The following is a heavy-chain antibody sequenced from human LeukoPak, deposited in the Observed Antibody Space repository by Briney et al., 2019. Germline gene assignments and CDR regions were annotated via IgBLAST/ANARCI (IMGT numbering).Heavy chain of an antibody. CDR3: AKVHYDSSGYRRGYFDY. D-gene: IGHD3-22*01. Sequence: PGGSLRLPCAASGFTFSSYAMNWVRQAPGKGLEWVSAISGGGGSTYYADSVKGRFTISRDNSKNTLYLQMNSLRAEDTAVYYCAKVHYDSSGYRRGYFDYWGQGTLVTVSS. CDR1: GFTFSSYA. V-gene: IGHV3-23*01. CDR2: ISGGGGST. J-gene: IGHJ4*02.